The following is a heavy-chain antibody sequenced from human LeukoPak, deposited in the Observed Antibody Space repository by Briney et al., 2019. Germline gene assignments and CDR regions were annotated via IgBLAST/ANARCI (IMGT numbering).Heavy chain of an antibody. J-gene: IGHJ5*02. D-gene: IGHD2-2*01. CDR2: IYHNGST. V-gene: IGHV4-38-2*02. Sequence: SETLSLTCAVSGYSISSGYYWGWIRQPPGKGLEWIGSIYHNGSTYYNPSLKSRVTISVDTSKNQFSLKLSSVTAADTAVYYCARDQRGRYCSSTSCDNWFDPWGQGTLVTVSS. CDR1: GYSISSGYY. CDR3: ARDQRGRYCSSTSCDNWFDP.